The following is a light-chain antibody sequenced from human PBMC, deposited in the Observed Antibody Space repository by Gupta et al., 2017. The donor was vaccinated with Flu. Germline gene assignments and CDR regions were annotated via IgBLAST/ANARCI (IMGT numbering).Light chain of an antibody. CDR1: SSDVGTYNR. CDR3: SSYTSSYTFV. Sequence: QSALTQPPSVSGSPGQSVTISCTGTSSDVGTYNRVSWYQQSPGTAPKLMIYEVSNRPSGVPVRFSGSKSGNTASLTISGLQGEDEADYYCSSYTSSYTFVFGTGTKVTVL. V-gene: IGLV2-18*02. CDR2: EVS. J-gene: IGLJ1*01.